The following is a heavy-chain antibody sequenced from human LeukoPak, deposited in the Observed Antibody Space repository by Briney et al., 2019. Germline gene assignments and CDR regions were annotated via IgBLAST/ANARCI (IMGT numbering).Heavy chain of an antibody. CDR2: IYYSGST. V-gene: IGHV4-31*03. CDR3: ARVSPGGSPYFDY. J-gene: IGHJ4*02. CDR1: GGSISSGDYY. Sequence: SETLSLTCTVSGGSISSGDYYWSWIRQHPGKGLEWIGYIYYSGSTYYNPSLKSRVTISVDTSKNQFSLKLSSVTAADTAVYYCARVSPGGSPYFDYWGQGTLVAVSS. D-gene: IGHD2-15*01.